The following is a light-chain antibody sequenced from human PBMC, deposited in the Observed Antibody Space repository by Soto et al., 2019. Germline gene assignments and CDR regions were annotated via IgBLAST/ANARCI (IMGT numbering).Light chain of an antibody. V-gene: IGLV2-14*01. CDR2: GVR. J-gene: IGLJ2*01. CDR3: SSHTSSSTLLV. CDR1: SSDVGGYDY. Sequence: QSALTQPASVSGSPGQSFTISCTGTSSDVGGYDYVSWYQQHAGKAPKLMIYGVRNRPSGIPSRFSGSKSGNTASLTISGLQAEDEADYYCSSHTSSSTLLVFGGGTKLTVL.